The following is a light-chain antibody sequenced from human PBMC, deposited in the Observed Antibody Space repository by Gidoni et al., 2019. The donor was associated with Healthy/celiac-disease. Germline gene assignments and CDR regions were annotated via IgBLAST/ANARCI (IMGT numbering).Light chain of an antibody. CDR3: QQYGSSPSS. J-gene: IGKJ2*04. CDR1: QSVSSSY. Sequence: ELVLTQSTGTLSLSPGERATLSCRASQSVSSSYLAWYQQKPGQAPRLLIYGASSRATGIPDRFSGSGSGTDFTLTISRLEPEDFAVYYCQQYGSSPSSFGQGTKLEIK. V-gene: IGKV3-20*01. CDR2: GAS.